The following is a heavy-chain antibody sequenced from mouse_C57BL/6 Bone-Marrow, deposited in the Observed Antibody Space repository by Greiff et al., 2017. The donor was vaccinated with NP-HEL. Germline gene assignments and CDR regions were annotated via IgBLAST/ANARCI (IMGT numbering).Heavy chain of an antibody. Sequence: EVKLVESGEGLVKPGGSLKLSCAASGFTFSSYAMSWVRQTPEKRLEWVAYISSGGDYIYYADTVKGRFTISRDNARNTLYLQMSSLKSEDTAMYYCTRRSGSGYVFDYWGQGTTLTVSS. CDR1: GFTFSSYA. J-gene: IGHJ2*01. CDR2: ISSGGDYI. CDR3: TRRSGSGYVFDY. V-gene: IGHV5-9-1*02. D-gene: IGHD3-2*02.